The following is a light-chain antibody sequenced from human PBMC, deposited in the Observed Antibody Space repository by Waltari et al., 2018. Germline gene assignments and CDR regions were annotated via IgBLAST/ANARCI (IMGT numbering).Light chain of an antibody. V-gene: IGKV1-39*01. CDR3: QQSYSTPRT. CDR1: QSISSH. Sequence: DIQMTQSPSSLSASVGDRVTITCRASQSISSHLNWFQQRPGKAPKLLIYAASSLQSGVPSRFSGSGSGTGFTLLISSLQPEDLATYYCQQSYSTPRTFSQGTKVEIK. CDR2: AAS. J-gene: IGKJ1*01.